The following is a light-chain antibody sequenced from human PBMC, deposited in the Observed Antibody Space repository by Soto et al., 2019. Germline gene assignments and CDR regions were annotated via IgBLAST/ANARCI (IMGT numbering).Light chain of an antibody. CDR2: EVS. CDR3: GSKTSSSSPFV. J-gene: IGLJ1*01. V-gene: IGLV2-14*01. Sequence: QSALTQPASVSGSPGQSITISCTGSTSDVGAYNYVSWYKHHPGQAPQLMIYEVSNRPSGVSNRFSGSKSGNTASLTISGLQADDEGDYYCGSKTSSSSPFVFGTGTKLTVL. CDR1: TSDVGAYNY.